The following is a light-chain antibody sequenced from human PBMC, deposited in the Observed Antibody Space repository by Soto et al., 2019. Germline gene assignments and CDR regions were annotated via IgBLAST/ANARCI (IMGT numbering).Light chain of an antibody. Sequence: DIQMTQPPSTLSASVGDRVTITCRASQSISSWLAWYQQKPGKAPKLLIYDASSLESGVPSMFSGSGSGTEFTLTISTLQPDDFATYDCQQYNSYSRTVGQGTKVDIK. CDR2: DAS. CDR1: QSISSW. CDR3: QQYNSYSRT. J-gene: IGKJ1*01. V-gene: IGKV1-5*01.